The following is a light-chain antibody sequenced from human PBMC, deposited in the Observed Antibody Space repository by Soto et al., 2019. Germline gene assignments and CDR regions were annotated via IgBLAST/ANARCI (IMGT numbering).Light chain of an antibody. CDR2: DAS. J-gene: IGKJ1*01. CDR3: QQYGSSPQT. V-gene: IGKV3-20*01. CDR1: QSVSSSY. Sequence: IVLTQSPGTLSLSPGERATLSCRASQSVSSSYLAWYQQKPGQAPRLLIYDASSRATGIPDRFSGSGSGTDFTLTISRLEPEDFAVYYCQQYGSSPQTFGQGTKAEIK.